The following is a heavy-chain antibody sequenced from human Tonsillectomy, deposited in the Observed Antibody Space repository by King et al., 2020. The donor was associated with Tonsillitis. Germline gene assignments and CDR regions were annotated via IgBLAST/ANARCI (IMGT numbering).Heavy chain of an antibody. V-gene: IGHV3-30*18. D-gene: IGHD3-22*01. J-gene: IGHJ4*02. CDR3: AKDRRGHSSYYDSRGYFYGLNN. Sequence: VQLVESGGGVVQPGRSLRLSCAASGFTFSRYGMHWVRQAPGKGLEWVAVIAYYGSNYYYADSVKGRFTISRDNSNNPVYLQLTSLRAEDTAVYYCAKDRRGHSSYYDSRGYFYGLNNWGQGTLVTVSS. CDR2: IAYYGSNY. CDR1: GFTFSRYG.